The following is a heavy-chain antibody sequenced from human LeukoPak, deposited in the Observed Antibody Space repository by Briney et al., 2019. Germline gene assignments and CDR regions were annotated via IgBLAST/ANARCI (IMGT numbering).Heavy chain of an antibody. CDR1: GFTFSSYA. V-gene: IGHV3-23*01. CDR3: AKDLGMVRPYGMDV. CDR2: ISGSGGTT. D-gene: IGHD3-10*01. Sequence: PGGSLRLSCAASGFTFSSYAMNWVRQAPGKGLEWVSGISGSGGTTYYADSVKGRFTISRDNSKNTLYLQMNSLRAEDTAVYYCAKDLGMVRPYGMDVWGQGTTVTVSS. J-gene: IGHJ6*02.